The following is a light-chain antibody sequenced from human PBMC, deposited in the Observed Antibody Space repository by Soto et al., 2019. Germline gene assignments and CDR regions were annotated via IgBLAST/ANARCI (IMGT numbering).Light chain of an antibody. V-gene: IGKV1-5*03. Sequence: MTQSPLSLPVTPGEPASISCRSSQSLLHSNGYNYLAWYQQKPGKAPKLLIYKASSLESGVPSRFSGSGSGTEFTLTISSLQPDDFATYYCQQYNSYLLTFGGGTKVDIK. J-gene: IGKJ4*01. CDR1: QSLLHSNGYNY. CDR3: QQYNSYLLT. CDR2: KAS.